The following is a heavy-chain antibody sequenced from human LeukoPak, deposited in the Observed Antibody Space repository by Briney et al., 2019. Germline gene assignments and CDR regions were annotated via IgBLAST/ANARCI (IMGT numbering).Heavy chain of an antibody. CDR3: AREDRRNFDY. CDR2: IYYSGST. D-gene: IGHD1-14*01. CDR1: GVSISSGDYY. J-gene: IGHJ4*02. V-gene: IGHV4-30-4*01. Sequence: SETLSLTCTVSGVSISSGDYYWSWIRQPPGKGLEWIGYIYYSGSTYYNPSLKSRVTISVDTSKNQFSLKLSSVTAADTAVYYCAREDRRNFDYWGQGTLVTVSS.